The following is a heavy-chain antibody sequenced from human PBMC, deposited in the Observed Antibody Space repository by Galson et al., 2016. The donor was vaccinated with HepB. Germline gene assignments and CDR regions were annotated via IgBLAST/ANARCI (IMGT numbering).Heavy chain of an antibody. CDR3: ATDVSYCRSTSCSDDC. V-gene: IGHV1-69*10. CDR1: GVTLRNFG. CDR2: IIVFPKIV. Sequence: SVKVSCKASGVTLRNFGVTWVRQAPGQGFEWMGQIIVFPKIVNYAQKFQGRITMTADTSSSTVYLELTSLIFEDTAVYYCATDVSYCRSTSCSDDCWGQGTLVTVSS. J-gene: IGHJ4*02. D-gene: IGHD2-2*01.